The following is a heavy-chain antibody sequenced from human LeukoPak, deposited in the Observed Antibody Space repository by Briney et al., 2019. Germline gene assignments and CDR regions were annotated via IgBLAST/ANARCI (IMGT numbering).Heavy chain of an antibody. CDR1: GGTFSSYA. Sequence: SVKVSCKASGGTFSSYAISWVRQAPGQGLEWMGGTIPIFGTANYAQKFQGRVTITADESTSTAYMELSSLRSEDTAVYYCARVATKYGDYALGYWGQGTLVTVSS. J-gene: IGHJ4*02. CDR3: ARVATKYGDYALGY. V-gene: IGHV1-69*13. CDR2: TIPIFGTA. D-gene: IGHD4-17*01.